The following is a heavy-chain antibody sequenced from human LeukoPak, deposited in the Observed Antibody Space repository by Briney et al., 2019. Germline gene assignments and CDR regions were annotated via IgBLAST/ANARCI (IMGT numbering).Heavy chain of an antibody. Sequence: GGSLRLSCAASGFTFSSYTMSWVRQAPGKGLEWVSAISHTSEYTYHADSVKGRFTISRDNSKNSLYLQMNSLRAGDTAVYYCARVRYYGSRSLMFEYWGQGTPVSVSS. J-gene: IGHJ4*02. CDR2: ISHTSEYT. CDR1: GFTFSSYT. CDR3: ARVRYYGSRSLMFEY. D-gene: IGHD3-10*01. V-gene: IGHV3-23*01.